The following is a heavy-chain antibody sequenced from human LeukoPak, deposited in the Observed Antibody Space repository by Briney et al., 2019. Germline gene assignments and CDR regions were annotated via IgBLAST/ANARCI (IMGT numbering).Heavy chain of an antibody. CDR2: IYPGDSDT. CDR1: GYSFTSYW. CDR3: TRHMNGNYGLH. J-gene: IGHJ4*02. D-gene: IGHD1-7*01. Sequence: GESLKISCKGFGYSFTSYWISWVRQMPGKGLEWMGIIYPGDSDTRYSPSFQGQVTISADKSIGTAYLQWSSLKASDTAMYYCTRHMNGNYGLHWGQGTLVTVSS. V-gene: IGHV5-51*01.